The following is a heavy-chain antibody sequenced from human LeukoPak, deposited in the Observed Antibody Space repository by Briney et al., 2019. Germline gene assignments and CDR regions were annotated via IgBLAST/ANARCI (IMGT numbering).Heavy chain of an antibody. V-gene: IGHV4-34*01. CDR1: GGSFSGYY. J-gene: IGHJ4*02. CDR3: ARNTYFDY. Sequence: SETLSLTCAVYGGSFSGYYWIWIRQPPGKGLEWIGEINHSGSTNYNPSLKSRVTISVDTSKNQFSLKLSSVTAADTAVYYCARNTYFDYWGQGTLVTVSS. CDR2: INHSGST.